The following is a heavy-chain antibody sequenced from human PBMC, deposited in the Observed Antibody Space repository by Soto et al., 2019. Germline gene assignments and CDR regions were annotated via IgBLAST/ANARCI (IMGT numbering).Heavy chain of an antibody. CDR3: ARDVVPSMVRGYNYYYGMDV. J-gene: IGHJ6*02. CDR2: ISSSGITI. D-gene: IGHD3-10*01. CDR1: GFTFSSYE. Sequence: GGSLRLSCAASGFTFSSYEMNWVRQAPGKGLEWVSYISSSGITIYYADSVKGRFTISRDNAKNSLYLQMNSLRAEDTAVYYCARDVVPSMVRGYNYYYGMDVWGQGTTVTV. V-gene: IGHV3-48*03.